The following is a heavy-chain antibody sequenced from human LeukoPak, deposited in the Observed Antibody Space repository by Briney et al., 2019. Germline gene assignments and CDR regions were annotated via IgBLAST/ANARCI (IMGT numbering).Heavy chain of an antibody. Sequence: GGSLRLSCAASGFTFSSYGMHWVRQAPGKGLEWVSSISSSSSYIYYADSVKGRFTISRDNAKNSLYLQMNSLRVEDTAVYYCARDRVSGSGSIDYWGQGTLVTVSS. CDR2: ISSSSSYI. CDR1: GFTFSSYG. CDR3: ARDRVSGSGSIDY. D-gene: IGHD3-10*01. V-gene: IGHV3-21*01. J-gene: IGHJ4*02.